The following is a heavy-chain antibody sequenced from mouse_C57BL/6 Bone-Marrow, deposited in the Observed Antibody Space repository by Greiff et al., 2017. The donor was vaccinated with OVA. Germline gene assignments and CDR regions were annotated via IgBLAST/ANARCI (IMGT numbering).Heavy chain of an antibody. J-gene: IGHJ1*03. CDR2: INPSSGYT. Sequence: VQLQQSGAELAKPGASVKLSCKASGYTFTSYWMHWVKQRPGQGLEWIGYINPSSGYTKYNEKFKGKATLTSDTSSSTAYMQLSSLTSEASAFYFCAREGYSNYYVVWGTGTTVTVSS. V-gene: IGHV1-7*01. D-gene: IGHD2-5*01. CDR3: AREGYSNYYVV. CDR1: GYTFTSYW.